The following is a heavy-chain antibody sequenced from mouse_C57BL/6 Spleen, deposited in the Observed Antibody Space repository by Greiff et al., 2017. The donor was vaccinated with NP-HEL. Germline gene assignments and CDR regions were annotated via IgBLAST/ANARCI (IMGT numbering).Heavy chain of an antibody. V-gene: IGHV1-4*01. D-gene: IGHD2-1*01. Sequence: QVQLKESGAELARPGASVKMSCKASGYTFTSYTMHWVKQRPGQGLEWIGYINPSSGYTKYNQKFKDKATLTADKSSSTAYMQLRSLTSEDSAVYSGASGPYGTHDGAMDYWGQGTSVTVSS. CDR3: ASGPYGTHDGAMDY. CDR2: INPSSGYT. CDR1: GYTFTSYT. J-gene: IGHJ4*01.